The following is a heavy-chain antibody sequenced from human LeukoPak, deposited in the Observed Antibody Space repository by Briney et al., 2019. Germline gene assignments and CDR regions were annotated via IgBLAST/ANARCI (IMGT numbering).Heavy chain of an antibody. J-gene: IGHJ4*02. CDR3: ATGSLLWFGGPLDY. CDR1: GGSFSGYY. CDR2: INHSGST. Sequence: SETLSLTCAVYGGSFSGYYWSWIRQPPGKGLEWIGEINHSGSTNYNPSLKSRVTISVDTSKNQFSLKLSSVTAADTAVYYCATGSLLWFGGPLDYWAREPWSPSPQ. D-gene: IGHD3-10*01. V-gene: IGHV4-34*01.